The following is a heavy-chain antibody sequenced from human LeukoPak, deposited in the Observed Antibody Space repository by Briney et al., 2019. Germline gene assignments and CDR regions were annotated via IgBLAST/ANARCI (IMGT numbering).Heavy chain of an antibody. CDR3: ARFDSSGYYCPY. CDR2: IYYSGST. D-gene: IGHD3-22*01. Sequence: MPSETLSLTCTVSGGSISSSSYYWGWIRQPPGKGLEWIGSIYYSGSTYYNPSLKSRVTISVDTSKNQFSLKLSSVTAAGTAVYYCARFDSSGYYCPYWGQGTLVTVSS. J-gene: IGHJ4*02. V-gene: IGHV4-39*07. CDR1: GGSISSSSYY.